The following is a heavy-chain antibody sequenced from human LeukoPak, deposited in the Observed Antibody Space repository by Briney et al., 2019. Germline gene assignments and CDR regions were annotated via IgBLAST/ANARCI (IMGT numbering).Heavy chain of an antibody. CDR3: ARQGRISMIVVLIEDAFDI. J-gene: IGHJ3*02. V-gene: IGHV4-39*01. D-gene: IGHD3-22*01. CDR1: GGSISSSSYY. CDR2: IYYSGST. Sequence: MTSGTLSLTCAVSGGSISSSSYYWGWIRQPPGKGLEWIGSIYYSGSTYYNPSLKSRVTISVDTSKNQFSLKLSSVTAADTAVYYCARQGRISMIVVLIEDAFDIWGQGTMVTVSS.